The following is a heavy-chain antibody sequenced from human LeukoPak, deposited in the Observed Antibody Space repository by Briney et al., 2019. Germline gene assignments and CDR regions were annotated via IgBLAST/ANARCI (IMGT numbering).Heavy chain of an antibody. J-gene: IGHJ4*02. CDR2: ISYDGSNK. V-gene: IGHV3-30-3*01. CDR3: ARDIPHGEQQLVLSH. CDR1: GFTFSSYA. Sequence: GRSLRLSCAASGFTFSSYAMHWVRQAPGKGLEWVAVISYDGSNKYYADSVKGRFTISGDNSKNTLYLQMNSLRAEDTAVYYCARDIPHGEQQLVLSHWGQGTLVTVSS. D-gene: IGHD6-13*01.